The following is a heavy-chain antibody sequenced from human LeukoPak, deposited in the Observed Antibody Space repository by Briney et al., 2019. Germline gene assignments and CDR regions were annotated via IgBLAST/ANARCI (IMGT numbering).Heavy chain of an antibody. V-gene: IGHV4-61*02. D-gene: IGHD3-3*01. CDR2: IYTSGST. Sequence: PSETLSLTCTVSGGSISSGSYYWSWIRQPAGKGLEWIGRIYTSGSTNYNPSLKSRVTISVDTSKNQFSLKLSSVTAADTAVYYCARGEWLSTNWFDPWGQGTLVTVSS. CDR3: ARGEWLSTNWFDP. J-gene: IGHJ5*02. CDR1: GGSISSGSYY.